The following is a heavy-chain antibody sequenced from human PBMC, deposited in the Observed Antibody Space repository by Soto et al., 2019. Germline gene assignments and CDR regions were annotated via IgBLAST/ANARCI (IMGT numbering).Heavy chain of an antibody. V-gene: IGHV1-58*01. J-gene: IGHJ6*02. CDR2: IVVGSGHT. D-gene: IGHD2-2*01. Sequence: QMQLVQSGPEVKKPGTSVKVSCKTSGFTFINSAVQWVRQARGQPLEWIGWIVVGSGHTDYAQEFQQRVTITRYMSTITAYMELSSLRSEDTAVYYCAAASSTSGGYYGMDVWGQGTTVTVSS. CDR3: AAASSTSGGYYGMDV. CDR1: GFTFINSA.